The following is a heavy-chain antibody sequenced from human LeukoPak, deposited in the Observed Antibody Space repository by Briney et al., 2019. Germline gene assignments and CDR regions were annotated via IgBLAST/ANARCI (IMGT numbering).Heavy chain of an antibody. Sequence: SVKVSCKASGGTFSSYAISWVRQDPGQGLEWMGGIIPIFGTANYAQKFQGRVTITADESTSTAYMELSSLRSEDTAVYYCARDSGYYYDSSGYPHFDYWGQGTLVTVSS. CDR2: IIPIFGTA. CDR3: ARDSGYYYDSSGYPHFDY. D-gene: IGHD3-22*01. J-gene: IGHJ4*02. V-gene: IGHV1-69*13. CDR1: GGTFSSYA.